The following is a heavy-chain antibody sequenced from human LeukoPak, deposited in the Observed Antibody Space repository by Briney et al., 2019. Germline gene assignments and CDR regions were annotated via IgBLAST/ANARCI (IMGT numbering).Heavy chain of an antibody. CDR3: ARGGSYSLAIGY. CDR2: ISYDGSNK. CDR1: GFTFSGYP. Sequence: PGGSLRLSCAASGFTFSGYPIHWVRQAPGKGLEWVAVISYDGSNKYYADSVKGRFTISRDNSKNTLYLQMNSLRAEDTAVYFCARGGSYSLAIGYWGQGTLVTVSS. J-gene: IGHJ4*02. D-gene: IGHD1-26*01. V-gene: IGHV3-30-3*01.